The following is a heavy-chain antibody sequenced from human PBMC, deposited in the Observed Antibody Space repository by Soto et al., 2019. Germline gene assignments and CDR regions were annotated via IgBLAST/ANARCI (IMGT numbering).Heavy chain of an antibody. J-gene: IGHJ6*02. CDR2: IYYSGST. Sequence: SETLSLTCTVSGGSISSSSYYWGWIRQPPGKGLEWIGSIYYSGSTYYNPSLKSRVTISVDTSKNQFSLKLSSVTAADTAVYYCARPWLGELSRQYYYYYGMDVWGQGTTVTAP. D-gene: IGHD3-10*01. CDR1: GGSISSSSYY. V-gene: IGHV4-39*01. CDR3: ARPWLGELSRQYYYYYGMDV.